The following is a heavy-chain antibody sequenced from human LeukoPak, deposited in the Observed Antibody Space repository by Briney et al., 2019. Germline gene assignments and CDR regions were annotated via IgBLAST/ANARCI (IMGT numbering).Heavy chain of an antibody. Sequence: PGGSLRLSCAASGFTFSSYAMYWVRQAPGKGLEWVSGISGSGGNTYYADSVKGRFTISRDNSKNTVYLQMNSLRAEDTAVYYCAKTTAGYSSGRYPGWPVDYWGRRTLVTVSS. J-gene: IGHJ4*02. CDR3: AKTTAGYSSGRYPGWPVDY. CDR1: GFTFSSYA. D-gene: IGHD6-19*01. V-gene: IGHV3-23*01. CDR2: ISGSGGNT.